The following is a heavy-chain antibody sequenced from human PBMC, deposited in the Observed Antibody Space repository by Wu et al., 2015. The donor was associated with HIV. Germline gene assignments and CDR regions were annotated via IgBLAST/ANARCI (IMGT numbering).Heavy chain of an antibody. D-gene: IGHD4-11*01. CDR1: GYTFTSYY. V-gene: IGHV1-46*03. Sequence: QVQLVQSGAEVKKPGASVKVSCKASGYTFTSYYMHWVRQAPGQGLEWMGIINPSGGSTSYAQKFQGRVTMTRDTSTSTVYMELSSLRSEDTAVYYCARDYSNYFRGPYYFDYWGQGTLVTVSS. CDR3: ARDYSNYFRGPYYFDY. J-gene: IGHJ4*02. CDR2: INPSGGST.